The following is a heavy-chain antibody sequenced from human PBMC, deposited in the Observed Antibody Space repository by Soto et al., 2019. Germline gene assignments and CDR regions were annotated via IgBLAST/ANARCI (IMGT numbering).Heavy chain of an antibody. V-gene: IGHV4-30-4*01. Sequence: SETLSLTCSVSGDSISSVDYFWAWIRQPPGQALEYIGYIYKSATTYYNPSFESRVAISLDTSKSQFSLNVTSVTAADTAVYFCARGRYCLTGRCFPNWFDSRGQGTLVTVSS. CDR1: GDSISSVDYF. D-gene: IGHD2-15*01. CDR2: IYKSATT. J-gene: IGHJ5*01. CDR3: ARGRYCLTGRCFPNWFDS.